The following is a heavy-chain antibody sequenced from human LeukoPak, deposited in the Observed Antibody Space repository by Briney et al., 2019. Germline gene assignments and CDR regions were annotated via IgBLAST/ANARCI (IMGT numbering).Heavy chain of an antibody. J-gene: IGHJ4*02. V-gene: IGHV3-30*18. D-gene: IGHD5-24*01. Sequence: GGSLRLSCAASGFTFNNYGIHWVRQAPGKGLEWVGDISYDGSNKYYGDSVKGRFTISRDNSKNTLYLQMNRLRAEDTAVYYCAKAVEMATTNYFDYWGQGTLVTVSS. CDR2: ISYDGSNK. CDR1: GFTFNNYG. CDR3: AKAVEMATTNYFDY.